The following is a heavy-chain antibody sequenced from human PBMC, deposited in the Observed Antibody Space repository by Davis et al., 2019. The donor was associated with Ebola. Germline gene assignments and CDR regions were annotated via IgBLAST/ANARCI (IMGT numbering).Heavy chain of an antibody. CDR1: GYTFTGYY. D-gene: IGHD6-19*01. CDR3: ARGTGYSSGWYGMRDHNWFDP. Sequence: AASVKVSCKASGYTFTGYYMHWVRRAPGQGLEWMGWINPNSGGTNYAQKFQGRVTMTRDTSISTAYMELSRLRSDDTAVYYCARGTGYSSGWYGMRDHNWFDPWGQGTLVTVSS. CDR2: INPNSGGT. J-gene: IGHJ5*02. V-gene: IGHV1-2*02.